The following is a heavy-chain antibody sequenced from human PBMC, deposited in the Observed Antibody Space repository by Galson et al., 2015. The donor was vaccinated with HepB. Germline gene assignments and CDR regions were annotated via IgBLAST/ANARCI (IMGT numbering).Heavy chain of an antibody. D-gene: IGHD3-10*01. Sequence: SLRLSCAASGFTFSSYAMSWVRQAPGKGLEWVSAISGSGGSTYYADSVKGRFTISRDNSKNTLYLQMNSLRAEDTAVYYCAKDRGRGVRYGAYYFDYWGQGTLVTVSS. CDR3: AKDRGRGVRYGAYYFDY. CDR2: ISGSGGST. V-gene: IGHV3-23*01. J-gene: IGHJ4*02. CDR1: GFTFSSYA.